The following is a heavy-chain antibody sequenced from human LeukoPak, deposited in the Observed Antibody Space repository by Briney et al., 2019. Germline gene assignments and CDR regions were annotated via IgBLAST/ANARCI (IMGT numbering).Heavy chain of an antibody. Sequence: TGGSLRLSCTASEFTFSTYSMKWVRQAPGKGLEWVSCISSSSSTIYYADSVKGRFTISRDNAKNSLYLQMNTLRDEDTAVYYCARDAGYYYGMDVWGQGTTVTVSS. CDR1: EFTFSTYS. CDR3: ARDAGYYYGMDV. J-gene: IGHJ6*02. CDR2: ISSSSSTI. V-gene: IGHV3-48*02.